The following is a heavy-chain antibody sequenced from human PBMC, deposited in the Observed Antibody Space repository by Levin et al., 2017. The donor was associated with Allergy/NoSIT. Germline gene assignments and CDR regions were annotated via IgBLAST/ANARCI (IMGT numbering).Heavy chain of an antibody. J-gene: IGHJ3*01. Sequence: GGSLRLSCAASGFTLRSCAMIWVRQAPGKGLEWVSSISGSGTYTHYADSVKGRFTISRDDSRNTLSLQMNSLRAEDTAVYYCARSNDGSGGYSHAFDLWRQGTMATVSS. CDR1: GFTLRSCA. CDR2: ISGSGTYT. V-gene: IGHV3-23*01. D-gene: IGHD5-12*01. CDR3: ARSNDGSGGYSHAFDL.